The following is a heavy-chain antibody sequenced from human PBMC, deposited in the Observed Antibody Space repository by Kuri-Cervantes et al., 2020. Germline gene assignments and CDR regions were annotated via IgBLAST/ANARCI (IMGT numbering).Heavy chain of an antibody. J-gene: IGHJ5*02. CDR1: GGSFSGYY. D-gene: IGHD3-10*01. CDR2: IYYSGST. V-gene: IGHV4-34*09. Sequence: LRLSCAVYGGSFSGYYWSWIRQPPGKGLEWIGYIYYSGSTYYNPSLKSLVTISVDTSKNQFSLKLSSVTAADTAVYYCARTHRGMVQGPQRGGWFDPWGQGTLVTVSS. CDR3: ARTHRGMVQGPQRGGWFDP.